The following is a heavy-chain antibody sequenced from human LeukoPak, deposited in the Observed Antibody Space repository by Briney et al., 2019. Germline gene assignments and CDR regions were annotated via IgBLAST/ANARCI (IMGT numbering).Heavy chain of an antibody. V-gene: IGHV3-11*04. CDR2: ISTSGGSK. J-gene: IGHJ4*02. Sequence: GGSLRLSCEASGFTFSDHYMTWIRQAPGKGLEWVSYISTSGGSKYYADSVKGRFTISRDNTKNSLFLQMNSLRAEDTAVYYCARGQTMIVVVISYWGQGTLVTVSS. D-gene: IGHD3-22*01. CDR1: GFTFSDHY. CDR3: ARGQTMIVVVISY.